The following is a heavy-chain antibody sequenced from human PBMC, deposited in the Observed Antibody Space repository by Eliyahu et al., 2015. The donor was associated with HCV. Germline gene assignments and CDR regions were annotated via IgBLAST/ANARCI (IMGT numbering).Heavy chain of an antibody. CDR2: IYYSGRT. D-gene: IGHD3-22*01. V-gene: IGHV4-59*01. CDR3: ARAAYYYDSSGYYYRYYYYGMDV. Sequence: QVQLQESGPGLVKPSETLSLXCTXXGXSLSXXYWSWIRQPPGKGLEWIGYIYYSGRTNYNPSPKSRVTISVDTSKNQFSLKLSSVTAADTAVYYCARAAYYYDSSGYYYRYYYYGMDVWGQGTTVTVSS. CDR1: GXSLSXXY. J-gene: IGHJ6*02.